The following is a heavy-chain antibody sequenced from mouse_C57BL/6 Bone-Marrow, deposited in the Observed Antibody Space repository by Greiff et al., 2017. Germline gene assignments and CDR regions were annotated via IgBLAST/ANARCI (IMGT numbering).Heavy chain of an antibody. Sequence: VQLQQPGAELVRPGSSVKLSCMASGYTFTSYWMHWVKQRPIQGLEWIGNIDPSDSETHYNQKFKDKATLTVDKSSSTAYMQLSSLTSEDSAVYYCARSPGESDYWGQGTTLTVSS. CDR1: GYTFTSYW. J-gene: IGHJ2*01. V-gene: IGHV1-52*01. CDR2: IDPSDSET. CDR3: ARSPGESDY.